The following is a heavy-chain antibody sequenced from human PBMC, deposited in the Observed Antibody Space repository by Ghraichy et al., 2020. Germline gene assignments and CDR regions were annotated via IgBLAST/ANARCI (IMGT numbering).Heavy chain of an antibody. CDR1: GYTFTSYA. Sequence: ASVKVSCKASGYTFTSYAMHWVRQAPGQRLEWMGWINAGNGNTKYSQKFQGRVTITRDTSASTAYMELSSLRSEDTAVYYCARDFGYSSSWPRRDAFDIWGQGTMVTVSS. V-gene: IGHV1-3*01. J-gene: IGHJ3*02. CDR3: ARDFGYSSSWPRRDAFDI. D-gene: IGHD6-13*01. CDR2: INAGNGNT.